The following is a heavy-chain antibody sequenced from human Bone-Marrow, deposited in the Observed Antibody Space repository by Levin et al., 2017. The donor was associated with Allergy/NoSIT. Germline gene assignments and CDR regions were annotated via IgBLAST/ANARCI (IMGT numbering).Heavy chain of an antibody. D-gene: IGHD3-16*01. CDR1: GGSISGYY. Sequence: TASETLSLTCTVSGGSISGYYWSWIRQPPGKGLEWIGYISSSGGTNYHPSLKSRVTISLDTSKKQFFLQLSSVTAVDTATYYCAKDWGTARLGYIGVWGKGATVTVSS. V-gene: IGHV4-59*01. J-gene: IGHJ6*03. CDR3: AKDWGTARLGYIGV. CDR2: ISSSGGT.